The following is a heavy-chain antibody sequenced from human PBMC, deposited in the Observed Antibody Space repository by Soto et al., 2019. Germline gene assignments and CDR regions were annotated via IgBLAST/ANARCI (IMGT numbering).Heavy chain of an antibody. J-gene: IGHJ6*02. V-gene: IGHV4-34*01. CDR3: ASRQSAAMLKYYYYYGMDV. CDR2: INHSGST. D-gene: IGHD5-18*01. Sequence: QVQLQQWGAGLLKPAETLSLTCAVYGWSFSGYYWSWIRQPPGKGLEWIGGINHSGSTNYNPSLKSRVTIQVDTSKNQFTLKLSSVTAADAAVYYCASRQSAAMLKYYYYYGMDVWGQGTTVTVSS. CDR1: GWSFSGYY.